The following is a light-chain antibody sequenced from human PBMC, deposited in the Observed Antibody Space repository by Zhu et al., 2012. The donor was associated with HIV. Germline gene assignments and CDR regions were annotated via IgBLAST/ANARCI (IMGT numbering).Light chain of an antibody. J-gene: IGKJ4*01. V-gene: IGKV3-15*01. CDR2: GAF. CDR1: HSVGST. CDR3: QQYSDWPLT. Sequence: EIVMTQSPATLSVSPGETATLSCRASHSVGSTLAWYQQKPGQAPRLLIYGAFTRATGIPARFSGRGSGTEFTLTISSLQSEDFAVYYCQQYSDWPLTFGGGTKVGIK.